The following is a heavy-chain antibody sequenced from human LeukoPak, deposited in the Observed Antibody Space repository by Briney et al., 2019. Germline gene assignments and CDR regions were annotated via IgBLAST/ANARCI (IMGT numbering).Heavy chain of an antibody. J-gene: IGHJ4*02. CDR1: GGSISSYC. V-gene: IGHV4-59*08. D-gene: IGHD5-12*01. CDR2: IYYSGSA. CDR3: ARGFSGYEPYYFAY. Sequence: KPSETLSLTCTVSGGSISSYCWSWIRQSPGKGLEWIGYIYYSGSANYNPPLQSRVTISVDTSKNQVSLKLNSVTAADTAVYYCARGFSGYEPYYFAYWGQGTLVTVSS.